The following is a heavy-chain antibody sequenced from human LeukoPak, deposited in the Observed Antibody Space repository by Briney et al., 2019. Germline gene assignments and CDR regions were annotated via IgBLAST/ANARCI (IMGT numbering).Heavy chain of an antibody. CDR3: ARVSSSVTHFDY. CDR2: IYTSGSI. J-gene: IGHJ4*02. Sequence: SETLSLTCTVSGGSISNYYWAWIRQSAGRGLEWIGRIYTSGSISYNPSLKSRVSMSVDTSKNRFSLKLSSVTAADTAVYYCARVSSSVTHFDYWGQGTLVTVSS. CDR1: GGSISNYY. D-gene: IGHD4-17*01. V-gene: IGHV4-4*07.